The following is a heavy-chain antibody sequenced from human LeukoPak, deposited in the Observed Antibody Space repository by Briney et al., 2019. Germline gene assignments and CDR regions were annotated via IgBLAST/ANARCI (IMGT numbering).Heavy chain of an antibody. CDR3: ARDSIVRGNIGNDMDV. Sequence: NPGGSLRLSCAASGFTFSDYYMSWIRQAPGKGLEWVSYISHSGRTMYYADSVKGRFTISRDSAKNSLYLQMNSLRAGDTAVYYCARDSIVRGNIGNDMDVWGKGTTVTVSS. D-gene: IGHD2-8*01. V-gene: IGHV3-11*01. CDR1: GFTFSDYY. CDR2: ISHSGRTM. J-gene: IGHJ6*03.